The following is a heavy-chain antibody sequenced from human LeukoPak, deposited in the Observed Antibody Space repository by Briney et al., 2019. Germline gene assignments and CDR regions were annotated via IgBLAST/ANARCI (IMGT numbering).Heavy chain of an antibody. Sequence: GGSLRLSCAASRFTFSSYVMSWVRQAPGKGLECASAISGSGRSTYYADSVKGRFTISRDNSKNTLYLQMNSLRAEDTAVYYCARRIAAAGIGYFDYWGQGTLVTVSS. CDR1: RFTFSSYV. D-gene: IGHD6-13*01. J-gene: IGHJ4*02. V-gene: IGHV3-23*01. CDR3: ARRIAAAGIGYFDY. CDR2: ISGSGRST.